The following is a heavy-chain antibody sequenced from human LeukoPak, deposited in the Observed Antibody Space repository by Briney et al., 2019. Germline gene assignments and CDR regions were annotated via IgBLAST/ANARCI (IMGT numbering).Heavy chain of an antibody. D-gene: IGHD3-16*01. V-gene: IGHV3-7*01. CDR2: IKQDGSEK. CDR3: ARDFWGSSFDY. Sequence: PGGSLRLSCAASGFTFSSYWMSWVRQATGKGLEWVANIKQDGSEKYYVDSVKGRFTISRDNAKNSLYLQMNSLRAEDTAVYYCARDFWGSSFDYWGQGTLVTVSS. J-gene: IGHJ4*02. CDR1: GFTFSSYW.